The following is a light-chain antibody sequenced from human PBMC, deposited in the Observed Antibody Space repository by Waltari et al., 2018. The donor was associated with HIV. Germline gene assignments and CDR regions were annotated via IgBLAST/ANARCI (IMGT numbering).Light chain of an antibody. CDR2: VNN. V-gene: IGLV1-40*01. CDR3: QSYDSSLSGVV. J-gene: IGLJ2*01. CDR1: SANIGAGYG. Sequence: QSVLTQPPSVSGAPGQRVTISCSGSSANIGAGYGVHWYRQLPGTAPKLLIYVNNNRPSGVPDRFSGSVSGTSASLAITGLQAEDEADYYCQSYDSSLSGVVFGGGTNLTVL.